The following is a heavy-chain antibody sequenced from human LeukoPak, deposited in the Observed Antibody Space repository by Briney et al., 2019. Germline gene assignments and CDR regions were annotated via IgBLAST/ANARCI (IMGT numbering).Heavy chain of an antibody. V-gene: IGHV4-39*02. Sequence: SETLSLTCTVSGGSISSSSYYWGWIRQPPGKGLEWIGSIYYSGSTYYNPSLKSRVTISVDTSKNQFSLKLSSVTAADTAVYYCARDHARGDFNSQIWGQGTLVTVSS. CDR1: GGSISSSSYY. D-gene: IGHD2-21*01. J-gene: IGHJ4*02. CDR2: IYYSGST. CDR3: ARDHARGDFNSQI.